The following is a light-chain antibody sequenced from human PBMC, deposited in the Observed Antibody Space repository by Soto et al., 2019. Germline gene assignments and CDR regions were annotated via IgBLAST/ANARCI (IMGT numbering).Light chain of an antibody. V-gene: IGKV3-20*01. CDR1: QSVSISY. J-gene: IGKJ2*01. CDR2: GAS. CDR3: QQYGSSPPMYT. Sequence: DIVLTQSPGTLSLSPGERATLSCRASQSVSISYLAWYQQKPGQAPRLLIYGASSRATGIPDRFSGSGSGTDFTLTISRLEPEDFAVFYCQQYGSSPPMYTFGQGTKLEIK.